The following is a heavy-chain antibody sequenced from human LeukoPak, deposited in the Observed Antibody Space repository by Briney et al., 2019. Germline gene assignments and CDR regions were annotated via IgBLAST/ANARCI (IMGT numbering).Heavy chain of an antibody. Sequence: SETLSLTCAVYGGSFSGYYWSWIRQPPGKGLEWIGEINHSGSTNYNPSPKSRVTISVDTSKNQFSLKLSSVTAADTAVYYCARVYCDFWSGYSGWGQGTLVTVSS. CDR2: INHSGST. CDR3: ARVYCDFWSGYSG. J-gene: IGHJ4*02. V-gene: IGHV4-34*01. CDR1: GGSFSGYY. D-gene: IGHD3-3*01.